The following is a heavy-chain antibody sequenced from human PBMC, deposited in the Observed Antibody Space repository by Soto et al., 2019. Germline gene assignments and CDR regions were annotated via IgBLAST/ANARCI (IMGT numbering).Heavy chain of an antibody. Sequence: QVQLQASGPGLVKPSGTLSLTCAVSGDSVRSSNWWTWVRQSPGKGLEWIGAIYHLGGTNYNPSLQSRVTISVDMAKNHVSLKLSSVTAADTAVYYCATMKKPRGYYYGLNVWGQGTTGTVSS. V-gene: IGHV4-4*02. CDR3: ATMKKPRGYYYGLNV. CDR2: IYHLGGT. CDR1: GDSVRSSNW. J-gene: IGHJ6*02.